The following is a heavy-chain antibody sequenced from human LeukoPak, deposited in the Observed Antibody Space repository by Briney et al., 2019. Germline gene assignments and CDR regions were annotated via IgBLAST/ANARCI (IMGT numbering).Heavy chain of an antibody. J-gene: IGHJ4*02. Sequence: ASVKVSCKASGYTFTDYYMHWVRQAPGQGLEWMGWINPNSGGTNYAWRFQGRVTMTRDTSINTAYMELSRLRSDDTAVYFCASRSSTVATFPFHYWGKGTLVTVSS. CDR2: INPNSGGT. V-gene: IGHV1-2*02. CDR3: ASRSSTVATFPFHY. D-gene: IGHD4-17*01. CDR1: GYTFTDYY.